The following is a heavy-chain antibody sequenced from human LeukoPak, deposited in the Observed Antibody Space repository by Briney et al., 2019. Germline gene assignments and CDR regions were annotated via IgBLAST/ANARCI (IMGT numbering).Heavy chain of an antibody. J-gene: IGHJ5*02. Sequence: GGSLRLSCAASGFTFSSFWMTWVRQAPGKGLEWVATIKQDGSEKYYVDSVKGRFTISRDNAKNSLYLQMNSLRAEDTAVYYCARGRAVVAANDNWFDPWGQGTLVTVSS. D-gene: IGHD2-15*01. CDR2: IKQDGSEK. CDR3: ARGRAVVAANDNWFDP. CDR1: GFTFSSFW. V-gene: IGHV3-7*01.